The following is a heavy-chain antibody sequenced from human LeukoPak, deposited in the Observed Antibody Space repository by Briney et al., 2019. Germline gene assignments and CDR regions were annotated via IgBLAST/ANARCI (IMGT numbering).Heavy chain of an antibody. CDR2: IFYNGVT. J-gene: IGHJ4*02. CDR3: AKREGHGYTYFFDY. V-gene: IGHV4-31*03. Sequence: SQTLSLTCTVSGDSISSGGYYWSWIRQPPGKGLQWIGYIFYNGVTYHNSSLESRVTISIDTSNNQFSLSLRSVTAADTAVYYCAKREGHGYTYFFDYWGQGALVTVSS. CDR1: GDSISSGGYY. D-gene: IGHD5-24*01.